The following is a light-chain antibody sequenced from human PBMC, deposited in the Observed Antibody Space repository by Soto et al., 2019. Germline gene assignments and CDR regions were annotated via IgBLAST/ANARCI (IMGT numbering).Light chain of an antibody. Sequence: IHLTQSPSTLSASVGDRVTITCRASQSVSIWLAWYQQKPGKAPEVLVWDASSLQRGVPSRFSGSGSGTEFILTISSLQPDDFATYYCQQYNSYSYTFAQGTRLEIK. CDR2: DAS. J-gene: IGKJ2*01. V-gene: IGKV1-5*01. CDR1: QSVSIW. CDR3: QQYNSYSYT.